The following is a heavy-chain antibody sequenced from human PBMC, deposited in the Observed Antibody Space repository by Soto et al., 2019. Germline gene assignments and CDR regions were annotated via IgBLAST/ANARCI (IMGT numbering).Heavy chain of an antibody. CDR3: AITRYCSSTSCYDAFDI. D-gene: IGHD2-2*01. Sequence: GGSLRLSCAASGFTVSSNYMSWVRQAPGKGLEWVSVIYSGGSTYYADSVKGRFTISRDNSKNTLYLQMNSLRAEDTAVYYCAITRYCSSTSCYDAFDIWGQGTMVTVSS. CDR2: IYSGGST. J-gene: IGHJ3*02. V-gene: IGHV3-66*01. CDR1: GFTVSSNY.